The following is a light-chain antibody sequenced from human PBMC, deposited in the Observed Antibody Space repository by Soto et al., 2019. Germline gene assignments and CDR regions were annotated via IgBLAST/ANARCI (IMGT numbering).Light chain of an antibody. J-gene: IGLJ1*01. V-gene: IGLV2-8*01. Sequence: QSVLTQPPSASVSPVQSVAISCTGTSSDFGGQNYVSWYQQHPGKAPKLIIYAVTERPSGVPDRFSGSKSGNTASLTVSGLRTEDEADYYCSSHAGNNNYVFGTGTKVTVL. CDR3: SSHAGNNNYV. CDR2: AVT. CDR1: SSDFGGQNY.